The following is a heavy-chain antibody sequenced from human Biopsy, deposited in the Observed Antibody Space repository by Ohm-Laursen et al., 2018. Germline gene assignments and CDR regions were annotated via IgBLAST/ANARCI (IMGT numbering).Heavy chain of an antibody. V-gene: IGHV1-69*06. CDR3: ATKLTGYFHH. CDR2: NIPILGTG. D-gene: IGHD3-9*01. Sequence: VASVKVSCKPPGGTFSNYGVNWVRQAPGQGLEWLGGNIPILGTGNYAQKFQDRVTVAADTSTSTATMELRGLRSDDTAVYYCATKLTGYFHHWGQGTLVIVSS. CDR1: GGTFSNYG. J-gene: IGHJ1*01.